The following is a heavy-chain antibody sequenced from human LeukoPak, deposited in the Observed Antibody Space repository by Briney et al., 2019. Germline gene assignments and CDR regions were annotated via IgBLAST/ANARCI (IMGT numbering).Heavy chain of an antibody. CDR2: ISSSGSTI. CDR3: ARDEYYYDSSGYYD. V-gene: IGHV3-48*01. D-gene: IGHD3-22*01. CDR1: GFTFSSYS. J-gene: IGHJ4*02. Sequence: GGSLRLSCAASGFTFSSYSMNWVRQAPGKGLEWVSYISSSGSTIYYADSVKGRFTISRDNSKNTLYLQMNSLRAEDTAVYYCARDEYYYDSSGYYDWGQGTLVTVSS.